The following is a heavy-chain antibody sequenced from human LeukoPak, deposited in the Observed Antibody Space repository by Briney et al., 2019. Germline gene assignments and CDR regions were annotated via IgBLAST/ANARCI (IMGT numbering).Heavy chain of an antibody. D-gene: IGHD6-19*01. CDR2: ISYDGSNK. Sequence: PGRSLRLSCAASGFTFSSYGMHWVRQAPGKGLEWVAVISYDGSNKYYADSVKGRFTISRDNSKNTLYLQMNSLRAEDTAVYYCAKPSIAVAGAYFDYWGQGTLVTVSS. CDR3: AKPSIAVAGAYFDY. J-gene: IGHJ4*02. V-gene: IGHV3-30*18. CDR1: GFTFSSYG.